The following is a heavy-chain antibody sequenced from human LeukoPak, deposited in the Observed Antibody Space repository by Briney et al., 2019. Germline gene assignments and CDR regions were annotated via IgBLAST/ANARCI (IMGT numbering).Heavy chain of an antibody. CDR3: TTAPRGYCSGGSCSYAFDI. CDR1: TLTFSKAW. CDR2: IISKSEGGTT. J-gene: IGHJ3*02. D-gene: IGHD2-15*01. V-gene: IGHV3-15*01. Sequence: GGSLTLSCAASTLTFSKAWRSWVRQAPGKGLEGVGRIISKSEGGTTDYAAPVKGRLTIARDDSTNPLYMQMNSLKTEDTAVYYCTTAPRGYCSGGSCSYAFDIWGQGTMVTVSS.